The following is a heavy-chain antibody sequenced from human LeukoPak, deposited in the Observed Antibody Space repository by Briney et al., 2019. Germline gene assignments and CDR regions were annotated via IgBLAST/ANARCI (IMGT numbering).Heavy chain of an antibody. CDR1: GYTFTSYY. Sequence: ASVKVSCKASGYTFTSYYMHWVRQAPGQGLEWMGVINPSDGSTSYAQKFQGRVTMTRDTSTSTVYMELSSLRSEDTAVYYCARVGTPWTLLYYFDYWGQGTLVTVSS. CDR3: ARVGTPWTLLYYFDY. CDR2: INPSDGST. J-gene: IGHJ4*02. V-gene: IGHV1-46*01. D-gene: IGHD2-21*01.